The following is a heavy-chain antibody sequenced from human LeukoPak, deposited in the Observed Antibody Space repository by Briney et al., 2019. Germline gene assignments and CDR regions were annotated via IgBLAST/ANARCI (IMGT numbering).Heavy chain of an antibody. D-gene: IGHD5-12*01. CDR1: GYTFTSYY. CDR2: INPSGGST. J-gene: IGHJ3*02. Sequence: ASVKVSCKASGYTFTSYYMHWVRQAPGQGLEWMGIINPSGGSTSYAQKFQGRATMTRDTSTGTVYMELSSLRSEDTAVYYCASIYSGCILPAFDIWGQGTMVTVSS. CDR3: ASIYSGCILPAFDI. V-gene: IGHV1-46*01.